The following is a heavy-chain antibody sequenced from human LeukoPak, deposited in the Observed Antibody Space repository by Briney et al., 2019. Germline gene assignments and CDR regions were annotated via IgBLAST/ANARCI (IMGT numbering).Heavy chain of an antibody. V-gene: IGHV3-23*01. CDR2: TTGSGGST. D-gene: IGHD3-10*01. CDR3: AKPMVRGAPVDY. J-gene: IGHJ4*02. Sequence: GGSLRLSCAASGFTFSSYTMSWVRQAPGKGLEWVSATTGSGGSTYYADSVKGRFTVSRDNSKNTLYLQMNSLRAEDTAVYYCAKPMVRGAPVDYWGQGTLVTVSS. CDR1: GFTFSSYT.